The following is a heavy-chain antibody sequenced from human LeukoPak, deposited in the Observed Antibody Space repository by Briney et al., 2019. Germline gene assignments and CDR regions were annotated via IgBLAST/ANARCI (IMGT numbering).Heavy chain of an antibody. CDR1: GYTFTGYY. CDR3: ARDLVVAATPGWFDP. J-gene: IGHJ5*02. Sequence: ASVKVSCKASGYTFTGYYMHWVRQAPGQGLEWMGWINPNSGGTNYAQKFQGRVTMTRDTSISTAYMELSRLRSDDTAVYYCARDLVVAATPGWFDPWGQGTLVTVSS. CDR2: INPNSGGT. D-gene: IGHD2-15*01. V-gene: IGHV1-2*02.